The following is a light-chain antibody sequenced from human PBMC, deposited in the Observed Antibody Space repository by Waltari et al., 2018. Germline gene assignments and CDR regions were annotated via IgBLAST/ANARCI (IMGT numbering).Light chain of an antibody. CDR1: QSVGSD. V-gene: IGKV3-15*01. Sequence: IVMTQSPVTVSVSPGERVTLSCRASQSVGSDLAWYQQKGGQAPRLLSYGASTRATGIPARFSGSGSGTEFTLTINSLQSEDFAVYYCQRYNNWPPLTFGGGTKVEIK. J-gene: IGKJ4*01. CDR3: QRYNNWPPLT. CDR2: GAS.